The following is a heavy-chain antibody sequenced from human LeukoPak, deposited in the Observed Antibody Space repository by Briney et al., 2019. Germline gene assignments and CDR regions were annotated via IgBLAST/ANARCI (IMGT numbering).Heavy chain of an antibody. J-gene: IGHJ4*02. Sequence: VASVKVSCKASGYTFTGYYMHWVRQAPGQGLEWMGWINPNSGGTNYAQRFQGRVTMTRDTSISTAYMELSRLRSDDTAVYYCARVPLAARPGLGGFDYWGQGTLVTVSS. CDR1: GYTFTGYY. V-gene: IGHV1-2*02. D-gene: IGHD6-6*01. CDR3: ARVPLAARPGLGGFDY. CDR2: INPNSGGT.